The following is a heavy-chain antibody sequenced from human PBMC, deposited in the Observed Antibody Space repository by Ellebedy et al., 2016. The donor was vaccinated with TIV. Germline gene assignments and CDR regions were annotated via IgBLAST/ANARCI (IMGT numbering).Heavy chain of an antibody. Sequence: ASVKVSCKASGYTFTGYYMHWVRQAPGQGLEWLGWISPNTGVTHFAQKFQGRVTVTRDTSINTVYMELSGLRSDDTAVYYCARSSGFYGAGTDYWFDPWGQGTLVTVSS. CDR1: GYTFTGYY. J-gene: IGHJ5*02. V-gene: IGHV1-2*02. CDR2: ISPNTGVT. D-gene: IGHD3-10*01. CDR3: ARSSGFYGAGTDYWFDP.